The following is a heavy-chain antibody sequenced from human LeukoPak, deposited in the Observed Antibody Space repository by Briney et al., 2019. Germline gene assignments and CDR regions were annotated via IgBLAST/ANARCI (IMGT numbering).Heavy chain of an antibody. CDR1: GFSFRSYA. Sequence: GGSLRLSRAATGFSFRSYAMHWVRQAPGKGLEWVAVISIDGKNNYYADSVKGRFTISRDNSKYTVHLEMNSLRAEDTAVYYCAKDYIDYAPDYWGQGTLVIVSS. J-gene: IGHJ4*02. CDR2: ISIDGKNN. CDR3: AKDYIDYAPDY. D-gene: IGHD3-16*01. V-gene: IGHV3-30*04.